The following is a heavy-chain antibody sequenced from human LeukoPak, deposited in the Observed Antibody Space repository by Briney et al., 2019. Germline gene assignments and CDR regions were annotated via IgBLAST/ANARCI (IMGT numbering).Heavy chain of an antibody. Sequence: PACAAVALSFSSYAMNWVRHAPGRGLEGVSVACDSGGRTYYAHSVKGRFTISKDTSTNTLSLRMISRRVEATAIYCCAGGQWLTDYWGQGTPVTPSS. CDR2: ACDSGGRT. CDR1: ALSFSSYA. D-gene: IGHD6-19*01. V-gene: IGHV3-23*01. J-gene: IGHJ4*01. CDR3: AGGQWLTDY.